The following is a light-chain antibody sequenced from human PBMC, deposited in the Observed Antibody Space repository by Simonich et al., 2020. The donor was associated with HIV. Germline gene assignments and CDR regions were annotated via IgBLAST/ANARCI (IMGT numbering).Light chain of an antibody. CDR3: QQYNSYWT. J-gene: IGKJ1*01. CDR1: QSISSY. V-gene: IGKV1-5*01. Sequence: MTQSPATLSASVGDRVTITCRASQSISSYLSWYQQKPGKAPKLLIYAASSLQSGVPSRFSGSGSGTEFTLTIASLQPDDSATYYCQQYNSYWTFGQGTKVEIK. CDR2: AAS.